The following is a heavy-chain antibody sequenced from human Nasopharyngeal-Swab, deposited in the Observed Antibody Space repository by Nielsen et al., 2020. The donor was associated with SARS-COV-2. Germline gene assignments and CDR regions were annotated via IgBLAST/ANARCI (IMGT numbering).Heavy chain of an antibody. CDR3: ARARGAYGDYYYYYTDV. D-gene: IGHD4-17*01. CDR2: TYYRSKWYN. CDR1: GDSVSSSSAA. J-gene: IGHJ6*03. V-gene: IGHV6-1*01. Sequence: SQTLSPTCAISGDSVSSSSAAWNWIRQSPSRGLEWLGRTYYRSKWYNDYAVSVKSRITINPDTSKNQFSLHLNSVTPEDTAVYYCARARGAYGDYYYYYTDVWGKGTTVTVSS.